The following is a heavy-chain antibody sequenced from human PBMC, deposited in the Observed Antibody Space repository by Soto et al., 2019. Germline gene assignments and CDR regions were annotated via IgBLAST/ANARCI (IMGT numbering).Heavy chain of an antibody. J-gene: IGHJ5*02. D-gene: IGHD2-21*02. V-gene: IGHV4-30-4*01. Sequence: SETLSLTCTVSGGSISSGDYYWSWIRQPPGKGLERIGYIYYSGSTYYNPSLKSRVTISVDTSKNQFSLKLSSVTAADTAVYYCARIPRGDCYSSFICWFDPWGQGTLVTVSS. CDR3: ARIPRGDCYSSFICWFDP. CDR1: GGSISSGDYY. CDR2: IYYSGST.